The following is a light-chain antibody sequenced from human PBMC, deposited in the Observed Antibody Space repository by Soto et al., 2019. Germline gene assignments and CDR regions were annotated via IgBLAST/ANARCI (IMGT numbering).Light chain of an antibody. V-gene: IGKV1-5*03. Sequence: DSQVTQSRFALSASVVDRITITCRASQSISMWLAWYQQKPGKAPNLLMYSASTLESGVPSRFSGSGSGTEFTLTISSLQPDDFATYHCKQYATFPRTFGQGTKVDIK. J-gene: IGKJ1*01. CDR3: KQYATFPRT. CDR1: QSISMW. CDR2: SAS.